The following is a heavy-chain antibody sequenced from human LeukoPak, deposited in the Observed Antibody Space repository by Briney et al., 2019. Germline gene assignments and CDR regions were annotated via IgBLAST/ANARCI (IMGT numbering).Heavy chain of an antibody. V-gene: IGHV4-34*01. CDR1: GGSFSGYY. Sequence: SETLSLTCAVYGGSFSGYYWSWIRQPPGKGLEWIGEINHSGSTYHNPSLKSRVTISVDTSKNQFSLKLSSVTAADTAVYYCARDYGSGSYGVDYWGQGTLVTVSS. J-gene: IGHJ4*02. CDR2: INHSGST. CDR3: ARDYGSGSYGVDY. D-gene: IGHD3-10*01.